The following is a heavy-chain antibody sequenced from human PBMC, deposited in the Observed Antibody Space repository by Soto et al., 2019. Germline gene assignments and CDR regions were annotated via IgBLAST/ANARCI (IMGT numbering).Heavy chain of an antibody. CDR3: ARDKGGAALKGSGMDV. V-gene: IGHV4-31*02. CDR1: GGSIGSRDYY. D-gene: IGHD3-10*01. CDR2: IYYNGNT. Sequence: QVQVQESGPGLVKPSQTLSLKCSVSGGSIGSRDYYWSWIRQHPEKGLEWIGSIYYNGNTDYNPSLXGXPXMXXDTSMNEFSLKRTSVTAADTAVYYCARDKGGAALKGSGMDVWGQGTTVTVS. J-gene: IGHJ6*02.